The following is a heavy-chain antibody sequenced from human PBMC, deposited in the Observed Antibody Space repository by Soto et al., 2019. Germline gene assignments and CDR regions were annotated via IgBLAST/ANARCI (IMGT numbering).Heavy chain of an antibody. V-gene: IGHV4-31*03. CDR3: AGRDRSGFSYWLDT. Sequence: SETLSLTCTVSGGSISSGDYYWSWIRQHPGKGLEWIGTIYFSGTTYYNPSLKSRVTISVDTSKSQFSLKLSSVTAADTAVYDCAGRDRSGFSYWLDTWGQGTLVTVSS. J-gene: IGHJ5*02. D-gene: IGHD3-22*01. CDR1: GGSISSGDYY. CDR2: IYFSGTT.